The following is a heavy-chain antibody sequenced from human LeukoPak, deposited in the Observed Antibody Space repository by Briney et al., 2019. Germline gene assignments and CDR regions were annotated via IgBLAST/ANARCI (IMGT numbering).Heavy chain of an antibody. CDR2: LYYSGST. CDR1: GGSISSYY. J-gene: IGHJ4*02. V-gene: IGHV4-59*01. CDR3: AIVPSAGDYVG. Sequence: SETLSLICTVSGGSISSYYWSWIRQSPGKGLEWIGYLYYSGSTKYNPSLKSRVTISVDTSKNQFSLKLSSVTAADTAVYYCAIVPSAGDYVGWGQGTLVTVSS. D-gene: IGHD4-17*01.